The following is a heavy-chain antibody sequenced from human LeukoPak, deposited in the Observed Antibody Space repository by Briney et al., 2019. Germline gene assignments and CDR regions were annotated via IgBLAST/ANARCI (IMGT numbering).Heavy chain of an antibody. CDR2: ISTTGTTM. CDR3: AKGHTYGMI. Sequence: KPGGSLRFCGAASGFTFSDFYMSWLRQTPGKGLEWVSYISTTGTTMDYADSVKGRFTISRDNAKDSLSLQMNNLGAEDTAVYYCAKGHTYGMIWGQGTLVTVSS. V-gene: IGHV3-11*01. CDR1: GFTFSDFY. D-gene: IGHD5-18*01. J-gene: IGHJ1*01.